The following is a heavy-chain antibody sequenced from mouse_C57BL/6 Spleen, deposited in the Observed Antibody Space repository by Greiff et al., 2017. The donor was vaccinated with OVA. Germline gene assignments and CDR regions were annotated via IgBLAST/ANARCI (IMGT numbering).Heavy chain of an antibody. J-gene: IGHJ2*01. D-gene: IGHD1-1*01. CDR3: ARETTLVAPYFDY. Sequence: DVKLQESEGGLVQPGGSMKLSCTASGFTFSDYYMAWVRQVPEKGLEWVATINYDGSSNYYMDSLKSSFMISRDNAKNILYLQMSMLKSEYTATYYCARETTLVAPYFDYWGQGATLTVSS. V-gene: IGHV5-16*01. CDR1: GFTFSDYY. CDR2: INYDGSSN.